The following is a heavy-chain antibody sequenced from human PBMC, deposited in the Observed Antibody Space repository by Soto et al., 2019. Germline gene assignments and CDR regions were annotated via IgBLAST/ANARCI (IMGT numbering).Heavy chain of an antibody. D-gene: IGHD6-6*01. CDR2: ISYDGSNK. CDR1: GFTFSSYG. Sequence: QVQLVESGGGVVQPGRSLRLSCAASGFTFSSYGMHWVRQAPGKGLEWVAVISYDGSNKYYADSVKCRFTISRDNSKNSLYLHMNSLRAEDTAVYYCAKDSYSSSYYYYCRDVWGQGTTVTVSS. V-gene: IGHV3-30*18. CDR3: AKDSYSSSYYYYCRDV. J-gene: IGHJ6*02.